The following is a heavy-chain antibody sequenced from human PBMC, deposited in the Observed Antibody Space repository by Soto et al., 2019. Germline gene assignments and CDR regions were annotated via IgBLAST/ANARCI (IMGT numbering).Heavy chain of an antibody. Sequence: QVQLVQSGAEVKKPGSSVKVSCKASGGTFSSYAISWVRQAPGQGLEWMGGIIPIFGSANYAQDFQGRVTITADTSTSTVYMELSSLRSEDTAVYYCAREVVTTIPGYQYFAYWGQGTLVTVSS. CDR3: AREVVTTIPGYQYFAY. J-gene: IGHJ4*02. V-gene: IGHV1-69*06. CDR2: IIPIFGSA. D-gene: IGHD2-21*02. CDR1: GGTFSSYA.